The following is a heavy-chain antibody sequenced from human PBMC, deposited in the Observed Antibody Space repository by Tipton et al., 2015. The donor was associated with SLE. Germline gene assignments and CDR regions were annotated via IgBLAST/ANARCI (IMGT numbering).Heavy chain of an antibody. CDR1: GFTFSYYS. Sequence: SLRLSCAASGFTFSYYSMNWVRQAPGKGLEWVSYISSSGSPIYYADSVKVRFTISRDNAKNTLYLQMNSLRAEDTAVYYCTRVESTSWAFDIWGQGTIVTVSS. CDR3: TRVESTSWAFDI. CDR2: ISSSGSPI. J-gene: IGHJ3*02. V-gene: IGHV3-48*01. D-gene: IGHD2/OR15-2a*01.